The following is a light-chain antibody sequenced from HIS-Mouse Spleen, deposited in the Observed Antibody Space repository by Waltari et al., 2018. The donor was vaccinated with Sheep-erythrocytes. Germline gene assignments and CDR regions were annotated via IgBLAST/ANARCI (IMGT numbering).Light chain of an antibody. V-gene: IGLV2-23*01. CDR1: SSHVGSYNL. Sequence: QSALTQPASVSGSPGQSITISCTGTSSHVGSYNLVSWYQQHPGKAPKLRSYEGSKRPSGVSNRFSGSKSGNTASLTISGLQAEDEADYYCCSYAGSSTLVFGGGTKLTVL. CDR3: CSYAGSSTLV. CDR2: EGS. J-gene: IGLJ2*01.